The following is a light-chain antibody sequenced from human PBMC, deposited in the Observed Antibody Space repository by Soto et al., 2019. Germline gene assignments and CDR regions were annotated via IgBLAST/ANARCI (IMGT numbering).Light chain of an antibody. Sequence: QSALTQPASVSGSPGQSITISCTGTSSDVGGYNYVSWYQQHPGKAPKLMIYEVSNRPSGVSNRFSGSKSGNTASLTIYGLQAEDEADYYCSSYTSSSTLVFGTGTKVPVL. CDR1: SSDVGGYNY. CDR3: SSYTSSSTLV. CDR2: EVS. J-gene: IGLJ1*01. V-gene: IGLV2-14*01.